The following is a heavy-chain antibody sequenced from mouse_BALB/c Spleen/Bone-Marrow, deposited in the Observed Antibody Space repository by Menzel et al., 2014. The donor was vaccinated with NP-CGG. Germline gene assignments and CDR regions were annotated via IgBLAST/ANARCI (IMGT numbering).Heavy chain of an antibody. V-gene: IGHV1-80*01. CDR2: IYPGDGET. J-gene: IGHJ2*01. CDR1: GYAFSSFW. Sequence: QVQLQQPGAELVRPGSSVKISCKASGYAFSSFWMNWVKQRPGQGLEWIGQIYPGDGETDYNGKFKGKATLTAGKSSSTAYMQLSSLTSEDSAVYFCARDDYGPDYWGQGTTLTVSS. CDR3: ARDDYGPDY. D-gene: IGHD2-4*01.